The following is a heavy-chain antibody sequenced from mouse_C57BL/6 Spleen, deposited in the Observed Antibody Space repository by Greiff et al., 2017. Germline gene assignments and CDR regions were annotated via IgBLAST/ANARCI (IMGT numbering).Heavy chain of an antibody. D-gene: IGHD1-1*01. V-gene: IGHV1-82*01. Sequence: VQLQQSGPELVKPGASVKISCKASGYAFSSSWMNWVKQRPGKGLEWIGRIYPGDGATNYNGKFKGKATLTADKSSSTAYMQLSSLTSEDSAVXFCARWGFTTVVFDVWGTGTTVTVSS. CDR2: IYPGDGAT. J-gene: IGHJ1*03. CDR3: ARWGFTTVVFDV. CDR1: GYAFSSSW.